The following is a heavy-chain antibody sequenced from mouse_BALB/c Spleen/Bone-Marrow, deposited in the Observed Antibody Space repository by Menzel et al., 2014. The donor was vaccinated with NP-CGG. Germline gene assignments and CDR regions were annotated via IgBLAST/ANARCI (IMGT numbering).Heavy chain of an antibody. CDR1: GFTFSSYG. Sequence: EVKLMESGGGLVQPGGSLKLSCVASGFTFSSYGMSWVRQTPGKRLELVATINNNGGSTYYPDSAKGQFTISRDNAKNTLYLQMSSLKSEDTAMYYCARVYGRYFDVWGAGTTVTVSS. CDR3: ARVYGRYFDV. V-gene: IGHV5-6-3*01. J-gene: IGHJ1*01. D-gene: IGHD1-1*01. CDR2: INNNGGST.